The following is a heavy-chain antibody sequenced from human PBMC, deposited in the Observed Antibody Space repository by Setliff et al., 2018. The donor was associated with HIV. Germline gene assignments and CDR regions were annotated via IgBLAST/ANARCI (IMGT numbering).Heavy chain of an antibody. J-gene: IGHJ4*02. CDR1: GYSISSGYY. V-gene: IGHV4-38-2*01. CDR2: IYHSGSS. CDR3: ARLPGYSYGPFDY. D-gene: IGHD5-18*01. Sequence: PSETLSLTCAVSGYSISSGYYWGWIRQPPGKGLEWIGSIYHSGSSYYNPSLKSRVTISVDTSKNQFSLKLSSVTAAGTAVYYCARLPGYSYGPFDYWGQGTLVTVS.